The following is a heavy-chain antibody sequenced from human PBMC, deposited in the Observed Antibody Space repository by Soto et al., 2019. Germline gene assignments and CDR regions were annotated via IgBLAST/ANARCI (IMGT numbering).Heavy chain of an antibody. V-gene: IGHV3-23*01. CDR1: GFTFSTYA. CDR2: ISDYGGGA. J-gene: IGHJ4*02. D-gene: IGHD2-2*01. Sequence: EVQLLESGGGSVQPGGSLRLSCAASGFTFSTYAMSWVRHAPGKGLDWVSGISDYGGGAYYADSVQGLFTISRDNSKNKLFLQMNILRADDTALYYCSTYNCRCSSCHVDDYWGQGTLVSVSP. CDR3: STYNCRCSSCHVDDY.